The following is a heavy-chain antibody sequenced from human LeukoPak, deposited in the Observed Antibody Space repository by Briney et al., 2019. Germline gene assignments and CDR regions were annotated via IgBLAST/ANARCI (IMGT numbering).Heavy chain of an antibody. CDR1: GGTFNSFA. D-gene: IGHD5-12*01. J-gene: IGHJ6*03. CDR2: IIPMFGIT. CDR3: ARENSWIRPYMDV. V-gene: IGHV1-69*05. Sequence: SVKVSCKASGGTFNSFAISSVRQAPGQGREWVGRIIPMFGITNSTQRLQGRISITTDESTSTAYMELSSLTSEDTAVYYCARENSWIRPYMDVWGKGTTVTVSS.